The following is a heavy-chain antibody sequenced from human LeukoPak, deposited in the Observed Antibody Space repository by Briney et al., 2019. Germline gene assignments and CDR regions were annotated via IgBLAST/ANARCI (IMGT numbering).Heavy chain of an antibody. D-gene: IGHD4-17*01. Sequence: ASVKVSCKASGYTFTSYYMHWVRQAPGQGLEWMGIINPSGGSTSYAQKFQGRVTMTRDTSTSTVYMELSSLRSEDTAVYYCGLSTVTTFLLDYWGQGTLVTVSS. CDR2: INPSGGST. V-gene: IGHV1-46*01. J-gene: IGHJ4*02. CDR1: GYTFTSYY. CDR3: GLSTVTTFLLDY.